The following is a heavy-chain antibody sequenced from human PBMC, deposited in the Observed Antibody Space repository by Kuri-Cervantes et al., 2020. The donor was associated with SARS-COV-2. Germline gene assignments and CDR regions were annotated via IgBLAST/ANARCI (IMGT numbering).Heavy chain of an antibody. CDR2: IYSGGST. V-gene: IGHV3-53*01. Sequence: GGSLRLSCAASGFTVSSNYMSWVRQAPGKGLEWVSVIYSGGSTYYADSVKGRFTISRDNSKNTLYLQMNSLKTEDTAVYYCTTDISCSGGSCYFDYYYGMDVWGQGTTVTVSS. CDR1: GFTVSSNY. CDR3: TTDISCSGGSCYFDYYYGMDV. J-gene: IGHJ6*02. D-gene: IGHD2-15*01.